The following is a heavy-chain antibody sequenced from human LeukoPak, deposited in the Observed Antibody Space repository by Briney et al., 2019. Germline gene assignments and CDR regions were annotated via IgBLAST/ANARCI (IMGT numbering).Heavy chain of an antibody. V-gene: IGHV1-18*01. Sequence: ASVKVSCKASGYTFTSYGITWVRQAPGQGLEWMGWISAYNGNTNYAQKVQGRVTMTTDTSTSTAYMELRGLRSDDTAVYYCARGTGAMVMWASFDYWGQGTLVTVSS. CDR1: GYTFTSYG. CDR3: ARGTGAMVMWASFDY. D-gene: IGHD5-18*01. J-gene: IGHJ4*02. CDR2: ISAYNGNT.